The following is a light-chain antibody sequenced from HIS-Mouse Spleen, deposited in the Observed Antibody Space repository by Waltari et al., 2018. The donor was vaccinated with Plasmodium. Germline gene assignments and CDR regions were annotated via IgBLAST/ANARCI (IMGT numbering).Light chain of an antibody. CDR3: QQYDNLPPLFT. CDR1: QDISNY. CDR2: DAS. Sequence: DIQMTQYPSSLSASVGDRVTITCQASQDISNYLKWYQQKPGKAPKLLIYDASNLETGVPSRFSGSGSGTDFTFTISSLQPEDIATYYCQQYDNLPPLFTFGPGTKVDIK. J-gene: IGKJ3*01. V-gene: IGKV1-33*01.